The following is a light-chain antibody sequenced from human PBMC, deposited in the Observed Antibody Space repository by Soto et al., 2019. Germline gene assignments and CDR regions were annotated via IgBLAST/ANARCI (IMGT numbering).Light chain of an antibody. CDR2: AAS. Sequence: DIQMTQSPSSLSAYVGDRVTITCPASQGISNYLAWYQQKPGKVPKLLIYAASTLQSGVPSLFSGSGSGTDFTLTISSLQPEDVATYSCQKYNSAPFTFGSGTKVDIK. J-gene: IGKJ3*01. V-gene: IGKV1-27*01. CDR1: QGISNY. CDR3: QKYNSAPFT.